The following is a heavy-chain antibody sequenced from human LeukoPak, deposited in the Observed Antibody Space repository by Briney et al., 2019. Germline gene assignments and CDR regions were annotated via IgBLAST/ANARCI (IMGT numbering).Heavy chain of an antibody. CDR2: ISAYNGNT. CDR1: GYTFTSYG. D-gene: IGHD2-2*01. Sequence: ASVKVSCTASGYTFTSYGISWVRQAPGQGLEWMGWISAYNGNTNYAQKLQGRVTMTTDTSTSTAYMELRSLRSDDTAVYYCARDRVVVPAAIYYYYMDVWGKGTTVTVSS. CDR3: ARDRVVVPAAIYYYYMDV. J-gene: IGHJ6*03. V-gene: IGHV1-18*01.